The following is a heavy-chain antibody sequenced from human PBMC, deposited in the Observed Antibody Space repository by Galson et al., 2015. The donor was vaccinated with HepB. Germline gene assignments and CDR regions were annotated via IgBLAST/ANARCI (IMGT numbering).Heavy chain of an antibody. Sequence: CAISGDSVSSNSAAWNWIRQSPSRGLEWLGRTYYRSKWYNDYAVSVKSRITINPDTSKNQFSLQLNSVTPEDTAVYYCARAEMATIWGENYFDYWGQGTLVTVSS. V-gene: IGHV6-1*01. D-gene: IGHD5-24*01. CDR2: TYYRSKWYN. CDR3: ARAEMATIWGENYFDY. CDR1: GDSVSSNSAA. J-gene: IGHJ4*02.